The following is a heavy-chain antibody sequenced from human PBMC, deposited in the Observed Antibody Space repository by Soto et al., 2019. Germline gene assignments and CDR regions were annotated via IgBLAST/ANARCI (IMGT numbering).Heavy chain of an antibody. J-gene: IGHJ4*02. V-gene: IGHV3-11*06. CDR1: GFTFSDYY. CDR2: ISSTSTYT. CDR3: ARDRVSAFFDY. Sequence: GGSLRLSCVASGFTFSDYYMNWIRQTPGKGLEWLSYISSTSTYTDYADSVKGRFTISRDNAKNSLYLQMDSLRADDTAIYYCARDRVSAFFDYWGQGTLVTVSS.